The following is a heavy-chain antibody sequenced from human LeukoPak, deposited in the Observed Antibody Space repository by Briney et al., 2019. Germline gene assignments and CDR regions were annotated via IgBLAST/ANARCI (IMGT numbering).Heavy chain of an antibody. CDR1: GYTFTSYA. Sequence: AASVKVSCKASGYTFTSYAMHWVRQAPGQRLEWMGWINAGNGNTKYSQEFQGRVTMTRDMSTSTVYMELSSLRSEDTAVYYCARVMITFGGVIATAVDYWGQGTLVTVSS. D-gene: IGHD3-16*02. V-gene: IGHV1-3*03. J-gene: IGHJ4*02. CDR3: ARVMITFGGVIATAVDY. CDR2: INAGNGNT.